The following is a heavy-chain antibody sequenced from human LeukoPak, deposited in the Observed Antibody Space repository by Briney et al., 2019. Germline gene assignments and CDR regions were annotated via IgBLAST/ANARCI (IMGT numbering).Heavy chain of an antibody. CDR2: FTAGGNST. Sequence: PGGSLRLSCAASGFTFRDYAMTWVRQAPGKGPEWVSTFTAGGNSTYYADSVKGRFTISRDNSKNTLYLQMDSLRAEDTAVYYCAKDRADNGDRLRFDPWGQGTLVTVSS. CDR1: GFTFRDYA. V-gene: IGHV3-23*01. D-gene: IGHD4-17*01. CDR3: AKDRADNGDRLRFDP. J-gene: IGHJ5*02.